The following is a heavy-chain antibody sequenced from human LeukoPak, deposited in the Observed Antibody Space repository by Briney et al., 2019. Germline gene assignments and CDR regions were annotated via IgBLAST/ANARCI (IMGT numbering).Heavy chain of an antibody. Sequence: GGSLRLSCAASGFTFSSYSMNWVRQAPGKGLEWVSYISSSSTIYYADSVKGRFTISRDNAKNSLYLQMNSLRDEDTAVYYCARARWYSGSYGLDYWGQGTLVTVSS. CDR2: ISSSSTI. CDR1: GFTFSSYS. D-gene: IGHD1-26*01. J-gene: IGHJ4*02. V-gene: IGHV3-48*02. CDR3: ARARWYSGSYGLDY.